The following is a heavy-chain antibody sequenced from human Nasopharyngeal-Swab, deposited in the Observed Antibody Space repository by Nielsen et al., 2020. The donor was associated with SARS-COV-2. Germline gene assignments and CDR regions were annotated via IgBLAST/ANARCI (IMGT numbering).Heavy chain of an antibody. V-gene: IGHV3-15*01. CDR3: TTDIVATNFDY. CDR2: IKSKTDGGTT. CDR1: GFTFSNAW. J-gene: IGHJ4*02. Sequence: GESLKISCAASGFTFSNAWMSWVRQAPGKGLEWVGRIKSKTDGGTTDYAAPVKGRFTISRDESKNTLYLQMNSLKTEDTAVYYCTTDIVATNFDYWGQGTLVTVSS. D-gene: IGHD5-12*01.